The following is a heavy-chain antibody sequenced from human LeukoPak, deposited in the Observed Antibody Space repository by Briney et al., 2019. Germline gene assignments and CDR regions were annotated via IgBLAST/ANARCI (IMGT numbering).Heavy chain of an antibody. Sequence: PSETLSLTCAVYGGSFSGYYWSWIRQPLGKGLEWIGEINHSGSTNYNPSLKSRVTISVDTSKNQFSLKLSSVTAADTAVYYCAREGKKAHYYGSGSYYNRAFDYWGQGTLVTVSS. CDR3: AREGKKAHYYGSGSYYNRAFDY. V-gene: IGHV4-34*01. CDR1: GGSFSGYY. D-gene: IGHD3-10*01. J-gene: IGHJ4*02. CDR2: INHSGST.